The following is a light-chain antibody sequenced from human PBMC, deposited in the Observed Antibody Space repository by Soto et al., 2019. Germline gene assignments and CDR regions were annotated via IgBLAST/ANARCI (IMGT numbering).Light chain of an antibody. CDR2: GDN. V-gene: IGLV1-40*01. CDR1: SSNIGAPYD. Sequence: QSVLTQPPSVSGAPGQRVTISCTGSSSNIGAPYDVHWYQHLPGTAPKLLIFGDNNRPSGVPDRFSGSKSGTSASLAITRLQAEDEADYYCSSYTTESSSVFGTGTKLTVL. CDR3: SSYTTESSSV. J-gene: IGLJ1*01.